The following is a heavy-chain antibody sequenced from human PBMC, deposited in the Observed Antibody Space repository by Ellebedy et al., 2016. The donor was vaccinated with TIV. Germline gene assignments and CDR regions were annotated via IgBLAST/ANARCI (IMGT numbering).Heavy chain of an antibody. J-gene: IGHJ6*02. CDR3: ARSTRRGGMDL. D-gene: IGHD2-2*01. CDR2: IYPGDFDV. Sequence: PGGSLRLSCTASGYSFTSYWIAWVRQMPGKGLEWMGIIYPGDFDVKYSPSFQGQVTISADKSSDTAFLQWGRLKASDTAMYYCARSTRRGGMDLWGQGTTVTVSS. CDR1: GYSFTSYW. V-gene: IGHV5-51*01.